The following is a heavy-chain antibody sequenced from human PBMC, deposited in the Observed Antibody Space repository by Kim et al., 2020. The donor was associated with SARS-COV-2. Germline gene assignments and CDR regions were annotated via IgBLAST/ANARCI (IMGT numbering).Heavy chain of an antibody. D-gene: IGHD2-15*01. CDR3: ALGGGSSPIYGMDV. CDR1: GFTFSSYG. Sequence: GGSLRLSCAASGFTFSSYGMHWVRQAPGKGLEWVAVISYDGSNKYYADSVKGRFTISRDNSKNTLYLQMNSLRAEDTAVYYCALGGGSSPIYGMDVWGQGTTVTVSS. V-gene: IGHV3-30*03. CDR2: ISYDGSNK. J-gene: IGHJ6*02.